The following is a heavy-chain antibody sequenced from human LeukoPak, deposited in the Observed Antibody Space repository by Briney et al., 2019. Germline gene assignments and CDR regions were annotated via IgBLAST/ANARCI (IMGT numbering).Heavy chain of an antibody. V-gene: IGHV3-23*01. CDR2: TSSSGAVT. CDR1: GFTFSSYS. J-gene: IGHJ5*02. Sequence: GGSLRLSCAASGFTFSSYSMSWVRQAPGQGLEWVSATSSSGAVTYYADSVKGRFTISRDNSKNTLYMQMNSLRVEDTAVYYCAKGASSSAFDPWGQGTLVTVPS. D-gene: IGHD6-13*01. CDR3: AKGASSSAFDP.